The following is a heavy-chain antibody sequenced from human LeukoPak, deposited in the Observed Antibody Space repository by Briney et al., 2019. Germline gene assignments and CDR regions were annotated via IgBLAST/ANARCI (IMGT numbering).Heavy chain of an antibody. CDR2: SYSGGST. V-gene: IGHV3-66*02. D-gene: IGHD3-16*01. J-gene: IGHJ3*02. CDR1: GFTVSSNY. Sequence: GGSLRLSCAASGFTVSSNYISWVRQAPGKGLECVSVSYSGGSTDYADSVKGRFTISRDNSKNTLYLQMNSLRTEDTAVYYCARGVIGGIDAFDIWGQGTMVTVSS. CDR3: ARGVIGGIDAFDI.